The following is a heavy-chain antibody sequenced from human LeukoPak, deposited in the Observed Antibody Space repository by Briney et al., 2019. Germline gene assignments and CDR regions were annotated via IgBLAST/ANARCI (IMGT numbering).Heavy chain of an antibody. CDR3: VRYNQGIDS. CDR2: ITGNGDST. V-gene: IGHV3-23*01. J-gene: IGHJ5*01. CDR1: GFTFSTYA. Sequence: GGSLRLSCTASGFTFSTYAMTWVRQAPGKGLEWVSTITGNGDSTDYADSVKGRFTISRDNSKNTSYLQMSSLRVEDAAIYYCVRYNQGIDSWGQGTLVTVSS. D-gene: IGHD1-1*01.